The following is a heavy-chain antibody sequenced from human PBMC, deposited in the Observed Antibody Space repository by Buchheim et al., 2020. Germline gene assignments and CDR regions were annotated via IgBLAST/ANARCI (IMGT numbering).Heavy chain of an antibody. V-gene: IGHV3-23*01. CDR1: GFTFSSYA. CDR3: AKDQEYYDFWSGLVPFLTTYDY. CDR2: ISGSGGST. J-gene: IGHJ4*02. Sequence: EVQLLESGGGLVQPGGSLRLSCAASGFTFSSYAMSWVRQAPGKGLEWVSAISGSGGSTYYADSVKGRFTISRDNSKNTLYLQMNSLRAEDTAVYYCAKDQEYYDFWSGLVPFLTTYDYWGQGTL. D-gene: IGHD3-3*01.